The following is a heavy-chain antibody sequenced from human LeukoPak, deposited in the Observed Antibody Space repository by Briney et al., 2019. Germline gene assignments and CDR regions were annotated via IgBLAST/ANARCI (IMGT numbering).Heavy chain of an antibody. Sequence: ASVKVSCKASGYTFTGYYMHWVRQAPGQGLEWMGWINPNSGGTNYAQKFQGWVTMTRDTSISTAYMELSRLRSDDTAVYYCARGQLRLGELSQTDDAFDIWGQGTMVTVSS. D-gene: IGHD3-16*02. CDR2: INPNSGGT. CDR1: GYTFTGYY. CDR3: ARGQLRLGELSQTDDAFDI. V-gene: IGHV1-2*04. J-gene: IGHJ3*02.